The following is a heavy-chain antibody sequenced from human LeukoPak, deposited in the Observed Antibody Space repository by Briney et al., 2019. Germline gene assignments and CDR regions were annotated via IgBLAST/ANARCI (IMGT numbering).Heavy chain of an antibody. J-gene: IGHJ4*02. CDR1: GFTFSSYA. CDR3: ARVGEVGAPDY. D-gene: IGHD1-26*01. CDR2: ISYDGSNK. Sequence: GGSLRLSCAASGFTFSSYAMHWVRQAPGKGLEWVAVISYDGSNKYYADSVKGRFTISRDNSKNTLYLQMNSLRAEDTAVYYCARVGEVGAPDYWGQGTLVTVSS. V-gene: IGHV3-30*04.